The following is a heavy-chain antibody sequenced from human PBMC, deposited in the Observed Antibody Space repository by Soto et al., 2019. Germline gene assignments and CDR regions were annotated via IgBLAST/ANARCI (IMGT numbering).Heavy chain of an antibody. CDR2: VYSTGGV. V-gene: IGHV4-4*07. CDR3: ARDLSGTGLDI. CDR1: GDSIGRFY. D-gene: IGHD1-26*01. Sequence: QLQLHESGPGLVKPSDTLSLTCNVSGDSIGRFYWSWIRQSAGKGLEWIGRVYSTGGVTYNPALKGRVTISLDRSNNHVSLEMNSVTAADTAVYFCARDLSGTGLDIWGRGTRVSVSS. J-gene: IGHJ6*02.